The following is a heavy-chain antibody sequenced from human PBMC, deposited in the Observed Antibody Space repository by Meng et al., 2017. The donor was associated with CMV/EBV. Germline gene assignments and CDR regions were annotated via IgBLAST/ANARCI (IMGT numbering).Heavy chain of an antibody. V-gene: IGHV2-26*01. J-gene: IGHJ6*02. CDR2: IFSNDEK. Sequence: SGPTLVKPTETLTLTCTVPGFSLSNARMGVSWIRQPPGKALELLARIFSNDEKSYSTSLKSRPTISKDTSKSQVVLTMTNMDPVDTATYYCARNPLGYSGYPGGGYYYYYGMDVWGQGTTVTVSS. CDR3: ARNPLGYSGYPGGGYYYYYGMDV. D-gene: IGHD5-12*01. CDR1: GFSLSNARMG.